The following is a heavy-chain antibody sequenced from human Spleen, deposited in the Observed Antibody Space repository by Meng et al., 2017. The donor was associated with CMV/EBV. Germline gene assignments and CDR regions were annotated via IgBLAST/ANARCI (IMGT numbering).Heavy chain of an antibody. J-gene: IGHJ4*02. Sequence: ASVKVSCKASGYTFTGYYMHWVRQAPGQGLEWMGWINPNSGGTNYAQKFQGRVTMTRNTSISTAYMELSRLRSDDTAVYYCARDLRNPSGTLDYWGQGTLVTVSS. CDR3: ARDLRNPSGTLDY. V-gene: IGHV1-2*02. CDR1: GYTFTGYY. D-gene: IGHD1-14*01. CDR2: INPNSGGT.